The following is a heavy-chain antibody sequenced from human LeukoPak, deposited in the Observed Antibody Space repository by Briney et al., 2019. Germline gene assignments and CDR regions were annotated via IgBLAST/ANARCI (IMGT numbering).Heavy chain of an antibody. J-gene: IGHJ3*02. CDR2: IIPIFGTA. CDR3: AREGDEGYLLDAFDI. CDR1: GGTFSSYA. D-gene: IGHD3-22*01. Sequence: AASVKVSCKASGGTFSSYAISWVRQAPGQGLEWMGGIIPIFGTANYAQKFQGRVTITTDESTSTAYMELSSLRSEDTAVYYCAREGDEGYLLDAFDIWGQGTMVTVSS. V-gene: IGHV1-69*05.